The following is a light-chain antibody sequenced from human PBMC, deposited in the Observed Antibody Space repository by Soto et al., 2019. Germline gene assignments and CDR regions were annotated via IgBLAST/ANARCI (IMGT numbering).Light chain of an antibody. CDR2: DVS. Sequence: QSALAQPASVSGSPGQSITISCAGSSRDIGGYDFVSWYQQHPGEVPKLIIFDVSDQPSGVSDRFSGSKSGDTASLTISGLQVEDEADYYCSSFSNSDTPYVFGTGTKVTVL. CDR1: SRDIGGYDF. CDR3: SSFSNSDTPYV. J-gene: IGLJ1*01. V-gene: IGLV2-14*03.